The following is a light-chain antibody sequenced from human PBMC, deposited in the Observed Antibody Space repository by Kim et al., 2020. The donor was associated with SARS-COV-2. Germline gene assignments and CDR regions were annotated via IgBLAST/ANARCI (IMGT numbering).Light chain of an antibody. CDR3: QHYGSPPCT. CDR1: QSVSSSY. Sequence: EIVLTQSPGTLSLSPGERATLSCRASQSVSSSYLAWYQQKPGQAPRLLIYGASSRATGIPDRFSGSGSGTDFTLTISRLEPEDFAVYYCQHYGSPPCTFVQGSPVEIK. V-gene: IGKV3-20*01. J-gene: IGKJ1*01. CDR2: GAS.